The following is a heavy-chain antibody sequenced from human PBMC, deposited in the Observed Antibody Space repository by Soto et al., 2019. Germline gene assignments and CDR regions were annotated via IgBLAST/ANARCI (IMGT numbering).Heavy chain of an antibody. D-gene: IGHD3-10*01. CDR3: ARTRSGSYL. J-gene: IGHJ5*02. CDR2: MNPSSGNT. Sequence: QVQLVQSGAEVKKPGASVKVACRASGYTFTSFDINWVRQATGQGLEWMGRMNPSSGNTDYAQTFQGRVTITRDTPISTAYMELSSLRSEDTAVYFFARTRSGSYLWGQGTLVTVSS. V-gene: IGHV1-8*01. CDR1: GYTFTSFD.